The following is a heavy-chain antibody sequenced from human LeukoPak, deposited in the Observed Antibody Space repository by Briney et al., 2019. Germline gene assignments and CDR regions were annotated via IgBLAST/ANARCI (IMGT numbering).Heavy chain of an antibody. Sequence: SQTLSLTCAVSGGSISSGGYSWSWIRQPPGKGLEWIGYIYYSGSTYYNPSLKSRVTISVDTSKNQFSLKLSSVTAADTAVYYCARGEPILTGYYYWGQGTLVTVSS. V-gene: IGHV4-30-2*05. CDR2: IYYSGST. J-gene: IGHJ4*02. CDR1: GGSISSGGYS. D-gene: IGHD3-9*01. CDR3: ARGEPILTGYYY.